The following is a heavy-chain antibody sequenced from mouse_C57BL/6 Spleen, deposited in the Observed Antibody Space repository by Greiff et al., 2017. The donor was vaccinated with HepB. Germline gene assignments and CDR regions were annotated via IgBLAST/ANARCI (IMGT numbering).Heavy chain of an antibody. Sequence: VQLKESGPGLVKPSQSLSLTCSVTGYSITSGYYWNWIRQFPGNKLEWMGYISYDGSNNYNPSLKNRISITRDTSKNQFFLKLNSVTTEDTATYYCAITTVVALDYWGQGTTLTVSS. CDR3: AITTVVALDY. D-gene: IGHD1-1*01. CDR1: GYSITSGYY. J-gene: IGHJ2*01. CDR2: ISYDGSN. V-gene: IGHV3-6*01.